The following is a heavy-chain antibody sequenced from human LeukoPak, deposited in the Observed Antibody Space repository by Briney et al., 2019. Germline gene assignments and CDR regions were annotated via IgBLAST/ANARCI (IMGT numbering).Heavy chain of an antibody. CDR1: GVSLSSHG. CDR3: AKDRSGSYCGGDCYLPY. CDR2: TWSDGRSE. V-gene: IGHV3-30*02. J-gene: IGHJ4*02. Sequence: GGSLRLSCVVSGVSLSSHGMHWVRQAPGKRLEWLTFTWSDGRSEYYADSVKGRFSVSRDNSKNTVYLQMNSLRAEDTAIYYCAKDRSGSYCGGDCYLPYWGQGTLVTVSS. D-gene: IGHD2-21*02.